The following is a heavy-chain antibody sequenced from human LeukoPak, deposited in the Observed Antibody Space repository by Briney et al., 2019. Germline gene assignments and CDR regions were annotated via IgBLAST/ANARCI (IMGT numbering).Heavy chain of an antibody. V-gene: IGHV3-7*04. CDR2: IKQDGSDK. CDR3: ARYRGSGCFDP. D-gene: IGHD2-15*01. Sequence: GGSLRLSCAASGFTFNNYWMTWVRQAPGKGLEWVANIKQDGSDKYYGDSVKGRFTISRDNAKNSLYLQMNSLRAEDTAVYFCARYRGSGCFDPWGQRTLVTVSS. CDR1: GFTFNNYW. J-gene: IGHJ5*02.